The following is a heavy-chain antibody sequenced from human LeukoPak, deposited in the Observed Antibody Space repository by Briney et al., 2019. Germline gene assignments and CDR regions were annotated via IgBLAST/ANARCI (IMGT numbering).Heavy chain of an antibody. CDR3: ARDGIVVVPAASNYYYGMDV. Sequence: ASVKVSCKASGYTFTSYYMHWVRQAPGQGLEWMGWISAYNGNTNYAQKLQGRVTMTTDTSTSTAYMELRSLRSDDTAVYYCARDGIVVVPAASNYYYGMDVWGQGTTVTVSS. J-gene: IGHJ6*02. V-gene: IGHV1-18*04. CDR2: ISAYNGNT. D-gene: IGHD2-2*01. CDR1: GYTFTSYY.